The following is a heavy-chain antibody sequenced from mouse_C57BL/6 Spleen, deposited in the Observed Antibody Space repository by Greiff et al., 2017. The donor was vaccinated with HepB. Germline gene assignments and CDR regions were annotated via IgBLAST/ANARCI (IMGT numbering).Heavy chain of an antibody. Sequence: QVQLQQPGAELVRPGSSVKLSCKASGYTFTSYWMDWVQQRPGQGLEWIGNIYPSDSETHYNQKFKDKATLTVDKSSSTAYMQLSSLTAEDSAVYYCARRTPYYYGSSPFAYWGQGTLVTVSA. CDR3: ARRTPYYYGSSPFAY. CDR1: GYTFTSYW. CDR2: IYPSDSET. V-gene: IGHV1-61*01. D-gene: IGHD1-1*01. J-gene: IGHJ3*01.